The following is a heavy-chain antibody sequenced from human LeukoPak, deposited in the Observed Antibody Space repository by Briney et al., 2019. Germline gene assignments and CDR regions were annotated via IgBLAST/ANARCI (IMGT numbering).Heavy chain of an antibody. CDR2: ISSSGSTI. CDR3: ARVGSVRYFDWLLNYYYYYYMDV. D-gene: IGHD3-9*01. V-gene: IGHV3-11*01. Sequence: PGGSLRLSCAASGFTFSDYYMSWIRQAPGKGLEWVSYISSSGSTIYYADSVKGRFTISRDNAKNSLYLQMNSLRAEDTAVYYCARVGSVRYFDWLLNYYYYYYMDVWGKGTTVTISS. CDR1: GFTFSDYY. J-gene: IGHJ6*03.